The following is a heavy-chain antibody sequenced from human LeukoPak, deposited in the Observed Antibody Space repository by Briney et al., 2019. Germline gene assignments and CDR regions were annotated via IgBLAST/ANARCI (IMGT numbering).Heavy chain of an antibody. V-gene: IGHV3-15*01. CDR3: TTDRGYSYGSLYYYYGMDV. D-gene: IGHD5-18*01. CDR2: IKSKTDGGTT. CDR1: GFTFSNAW. Sequence: GGSLRLSCAASGFTFSNAWMSWVRQAPGKGLEWVGRIKSKTDGGTTDYAAPVKGRFTISRDDSKNTLYLQMNSLKTEDTAVYYCTTDRGYSYGSLYYYYGMDVWGQGTTVTVSS. J-gene: IGHJ6*02.